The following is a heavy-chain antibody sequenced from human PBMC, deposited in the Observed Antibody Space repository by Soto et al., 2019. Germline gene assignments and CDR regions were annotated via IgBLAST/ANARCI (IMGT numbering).Heavy chain of an antibody. CDR2: ISGSGGST. Sequence: PGGSLRLSCAASGFTFSSYATSWVRQAPGKGLEWVSAISGSGGSTYYADSVKGRFTISRDNSKNTLYLQMNSLRAEDTAVYYCAKVSSAGVEGGYYYYYGMDVWGQGTTVTVSS. D-gene: IGHD1-26*01. J-gene: IGHJ6*02. V-gene: IGHV3-23*01. CDR3: AKVSSAGVEGGYYYYYGMDV. CDR1: GFTFSSYA.